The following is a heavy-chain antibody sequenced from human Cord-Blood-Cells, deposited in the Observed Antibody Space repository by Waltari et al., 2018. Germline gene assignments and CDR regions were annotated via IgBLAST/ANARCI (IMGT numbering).Heavy chain of an antibody. CDR2: HKPNSGGT. CDR1: GYTFTGYY. J-gene: IGHJ4*02. D-gene: IGHD6-13*01. CDR3: ARVRVAAAGNGARYFDY. Sequence: QVQLVQSGAEVKKPGASVKVSCKASGYTFTGYYMHWVRQAPGQGLGWKGWHKPNSGGTNYAQKVQGRVTMTRDTSISTAYIELSRLRSDDTAVYYCARVRVAAAGNGARYFDYWGQGTLVTVSS. V-gene: IGHV1-2*02.